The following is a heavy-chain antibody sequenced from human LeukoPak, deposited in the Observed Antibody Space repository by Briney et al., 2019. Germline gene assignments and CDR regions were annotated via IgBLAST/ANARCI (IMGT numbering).Heavy chain of an antibody. CDR3: ARTPFEYSSSSVYFDY. Sequence: ASVKVSCKASEGTFSSYAISWVRQAPGQGLEWMGGIIPIFGTANYAQKFQGRVTITTDESTSTAYMELSSLRSEDTAVYYCARTPFEYSSSSVYFDYWGQGTLVTVSS. V-gene: IGHV1-69*05. D-gene: IGHD6-6*01. J-gene: IGHJ4*02. CDR2: IIPIFGTA. CDR1: EGTFSSYA.